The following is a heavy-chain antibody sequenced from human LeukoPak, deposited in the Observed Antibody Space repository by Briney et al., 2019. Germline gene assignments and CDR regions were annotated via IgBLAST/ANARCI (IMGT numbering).Heavy chain of an antibody. CDR1: GYTFTSYD. D-gene: IGHD3-22*01. CDR3: AFCYYYDSSGYYEVGFDP. J-gene: IGHJ5*02. CDR2: MNPNSGST. Sequence: ASVEVSCKASGYTFTSYDINWVRQATGQGLEWMGWMNPNSGSTGYAQKFQGRVTMTRNTSISTAYMELSSLRSEDTAVYYCAFCYYYDSSGYYEVGFDPWGQGTLVTVSS. V-gene: IGHV1-8*01.